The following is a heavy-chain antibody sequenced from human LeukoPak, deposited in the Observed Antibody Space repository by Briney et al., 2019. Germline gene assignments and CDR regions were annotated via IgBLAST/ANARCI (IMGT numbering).Heavy chain of an antibody. J-gene: IGHJ3*02. V-gene: IGHV4-39*01. CDR3: ARPAVVTDAFDI. CDR1: GGSISSSSYY. CDR2: IYYSGST. D-gene: IGHD4-23*01. Sequence: SETLSLTCTVSGGSISSSSYYWGWIRQPPGKRLEWIGSIYYSGSTYYNPSLKSRVTISVDTSKNQFSLKLSSVTAADKAVYYCARPAVVTDAFDIWGQGTMVTVSS.